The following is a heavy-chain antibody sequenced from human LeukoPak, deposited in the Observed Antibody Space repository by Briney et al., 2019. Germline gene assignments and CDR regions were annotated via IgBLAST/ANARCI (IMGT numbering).Heavy chain of an antibody. Sequence: PSQTLSLTCTVSGGSISSGSYYWSWIRQPPGKGLEWIGYIYYSGSTNYNPSLKSRVTISVDTSKNQFSLKLSSVTAADTAVYYCAREAGYYDSSGYYVGSAFDIWGQGTMVTVSS. CDR3: AREAGYYDSSGYYVGSAFDI. CDR1: GGSISSGSYY. CDR2: IYYSGST. D-gene: IGHD3-22*01. J-gene: IGHJ3*02. V-gene: IGHV4-61*01.